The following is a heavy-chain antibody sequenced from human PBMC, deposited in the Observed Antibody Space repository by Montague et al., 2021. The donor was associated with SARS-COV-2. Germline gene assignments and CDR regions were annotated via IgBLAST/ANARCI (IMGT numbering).Heavy chain of an antibody. D-gene: IGHD3-10*01. CDR2: IYQSGSA. V-gene: IGHV4-61*08. CDR1: GGSVSSGDYS. J-gene: IGHJ6*02. Sequence: SETLSLTCIVSGGSVSSGDYSWSWIRQSPGKGLEWIGYIYQSGSAYYNPSLKSRVTISIDTSNNQFSLNLRSVTAADTGIYYCATGNRMYGMGFWGQGTTVTVSS. CDR3: ATGNRMYGMGF.